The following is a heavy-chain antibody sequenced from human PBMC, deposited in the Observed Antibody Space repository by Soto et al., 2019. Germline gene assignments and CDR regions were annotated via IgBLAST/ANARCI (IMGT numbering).Heavy chain of an antibody. CDR2: IYYSGST. CDR1: GGSISSYY. D-gene: IGHD4-17*01. Sequence: PSETLSLTCTVSGGSISSYYWSWIGQPPGKGLEWIGYIYYSGSTNYNPSLKSRVTISVDTSKNQFSLKLSSVTAADTAVYYCSRYRYGDYAVYSGPATLVTVSS. J-gene: IGHJ4*02. CDR3: SRYRYGDYAVY. V-gene: IGHV4-59*08.